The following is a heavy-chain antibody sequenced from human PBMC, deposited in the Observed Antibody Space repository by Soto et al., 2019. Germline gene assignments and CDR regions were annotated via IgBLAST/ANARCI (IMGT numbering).Heavy chain of an antibody. CDR2: IYPGDSDT. Sequence: GESLKISCKGSGYSFTSYWIGWVRQMPGKGLEWMGIIYPGDSDTRYSPSFQGQVTISADKSISTAYLQWSSLKASETAMYYCARVGVRNYYGSGSYYKAPSLYGMDVWGQGTTVTVSS. CDR1: GYSFTSYW. J-gene: IGHJ6*02. CDR3: ARVGVRNYYGSGSYYKAPSLYGMDV. D-gene: IGHD3-10*01. V-gene: IGHV5-51*01.